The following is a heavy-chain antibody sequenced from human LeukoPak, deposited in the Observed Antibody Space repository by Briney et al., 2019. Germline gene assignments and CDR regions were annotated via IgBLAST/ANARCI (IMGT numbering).Heavy chain of an antibody. D-gene: IGHD1-1*01. Sequence: GASVKVSCKASGYTFTSYDISWVRQATGQGLEWMGWMNPNSGNTGYAQKFQGRVTTTRNTSISTAYMELSSLRSEDTAVYYCARPELERRREGYYYYMDVWGKGTTVTVSS. J-gene: IGHJ6*03. CDR1: GYTFTSYD. V-gene: IGHV1-8*01. CDR3: ARPELERRREGYYYYMDV. CDR2: MNPNSGNT.